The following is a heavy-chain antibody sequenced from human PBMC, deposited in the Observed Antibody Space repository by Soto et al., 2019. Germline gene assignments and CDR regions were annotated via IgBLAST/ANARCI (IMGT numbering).Heavy chain of an antibody. D-gene: IGHD6-25*01. CDR1: EFTLSGSW. CDR3: VLEERQVANFDY. J-gene: IGHJ4*02. CDR2: ISAGGNNI. Sequence: EVQLVKSGGGLGKPGGSLRLSYAASEFTLSGSWMHWVRQAPGEGLMWASRISAGGNNIAYADSVRGRFTISRDNARNTLYLQMNSLRVEDTAVYYCVLEERQVANFDYWGQGTLVTVSS. V-gene: IGHV3-74*01.